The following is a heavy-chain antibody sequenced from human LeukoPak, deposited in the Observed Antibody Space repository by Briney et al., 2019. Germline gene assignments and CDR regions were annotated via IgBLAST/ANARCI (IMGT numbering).Heavy chain of an antibody. V-gene: IGHV3-23*01. J-gene: IGHJ4*02. CDR3: TKGVNSGSIDY. CDR1: GFTFTNYA. CDR2: ISGSGGST. Sequence: PGGSLRLSCSASGFTFTNYAMSWVRQASGKGLEWGSSISGSGGSTYYTASVRGRFTISRDNSKNTLSLQMNSLRGEDTALYYCTKGVNSGSIDYWGQGTLVTVSS. D-gene: IGHD6-19*01.